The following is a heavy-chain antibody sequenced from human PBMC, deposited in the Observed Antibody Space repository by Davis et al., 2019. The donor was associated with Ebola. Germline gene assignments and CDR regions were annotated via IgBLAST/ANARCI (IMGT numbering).Heavy chain of an antibody. CDR1: GFTFSSYG. D-gene: IGHD3-3*01. J-gene: IGHJ3*02. CDR2: ISYDGSNK. V-gene: IGHV3-30*03. CDR3: ARDQTIFGVVIIGDAFDI. Sequence: GESLKISCAASGFTFSSYGMHWVRQAPGKGLEWVAVISYDGSNKYYADSVKGRFTISRDNSKNTLYLQMNSLRAEDTAVYYCARDQTIFGVVIIGDAFDIWGQGTMVTVSS.